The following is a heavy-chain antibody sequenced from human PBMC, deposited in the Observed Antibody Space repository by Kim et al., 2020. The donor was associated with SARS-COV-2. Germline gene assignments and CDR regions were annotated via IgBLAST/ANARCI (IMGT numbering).Heavy chain of an antibody. D-gene: IGHD3-3*01. V-gene: IGHV3-7*01. Sequence: GGSLRLSCVGSGFTLSYYWMNWVRQAPGKGLEWVATIKEDGSQTRYVDSVKGRFTMSRDTAKNTLYLQMNSLRAEDTAVYYCARLRDLWRRIEYWGQGTL. CDR2: IKEDGSQT. J-gene: IGHJ4*02. CDR3: ARLRDLWRRIEY. CDR1: GFTLSYYW.